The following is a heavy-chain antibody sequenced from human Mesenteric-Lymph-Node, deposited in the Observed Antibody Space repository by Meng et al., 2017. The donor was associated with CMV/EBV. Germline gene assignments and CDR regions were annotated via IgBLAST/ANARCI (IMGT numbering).Heavy chain of an antibody. CDR2: IYYNGNT. Sequence: SETLSLTCTVSGASVSSGTYYWYWIRQPPGKGLEYIGYIYYNGNTDYNPSLKSRVTISRDTSKNQFSLRLTSVTAADTAVYYCARSRGDTLGQDHWGQGTLVTVSS. V-gene: IGHV4-61*01. CDR3: ARSRGDTLGQDH. J-gene: IGHJ4*01. CDR1: GASVSSGTYY. D-gene: IGHD5-18*01.